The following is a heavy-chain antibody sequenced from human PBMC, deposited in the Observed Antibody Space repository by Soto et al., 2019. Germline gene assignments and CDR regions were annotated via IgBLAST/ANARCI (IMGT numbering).Heavy chain of an antibody. CDR2: IIPILGIA. CDR1: GGTFSSYT. V-gene: IGHV1-69*02. CDR3: AGQPPDYYFDY. J-gene: IGHJ4*02. D-gene: IGHD6-13*01. Sequence: QVQLVQSGAEVKKPGSSVKVSCKASGGTFSSYTISWVRQAPGQGLEWMGRIIPILGIANYAQKFQGRVTITADKSTSTAYMELSSLRSEDTAVYYCAGQPPDYYFDYWGQGTLVTVSS.